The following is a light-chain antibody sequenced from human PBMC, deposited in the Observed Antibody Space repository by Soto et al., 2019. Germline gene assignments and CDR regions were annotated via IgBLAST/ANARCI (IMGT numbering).Light chain of an antibody. Sequence: DIQMTQSPSSLSASVGDRVTITCRASQGISNYLAWSQQKPGKAPKSRYYDASSLRSGVPSKFSGSGFGTEFTLTISSLQPEDFATYYCQQYSTYPITFGQGTRLEIK. J-gene: IGKJ5*01. CDR1: QGISNY. V-gene: IGKV1-16*02. CDR2: DAS. CDR3: QQYSTYPIT.